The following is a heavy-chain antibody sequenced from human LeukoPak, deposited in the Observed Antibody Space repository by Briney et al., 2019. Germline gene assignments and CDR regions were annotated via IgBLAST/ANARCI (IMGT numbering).Heavy chain of an antibody. CDR2: LYTDGTT. Sequence: PGGSLRLSCVASGFSVSSNYMSWVRRAPGKGLEWVSLLYTDGTTYYASSVEGRFTISRDDSRNTIYLHMNSLRADDTAVYYCARGGVNYWNPRYWGQGTLVTVSS. J-gene: IGHJ4*02. CDR3: ARGGVNYWNPRY. V-gene: IGHV3-53*01. CDR1: GFSVSSNY. D-gene: IGHD1-1*01.